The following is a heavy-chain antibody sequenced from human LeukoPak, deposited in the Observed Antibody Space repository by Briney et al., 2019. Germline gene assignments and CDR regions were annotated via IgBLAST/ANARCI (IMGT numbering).Heavy chain of an antibody. J-gene: IGHJ4*02. CDR3: GRDARRGFDT. V-gene: IGHV3-7*01. Sequence: GGSLRLSCAPSGFTFSRYWMTWVRQTPEKGLEWVASIKDDGRQKYYVDSVKGRFTVSRDNAKNSAYLQMDSLRAEDTALYYCGRDARRGFDTWGQGTLVTVSS. CDR2: IKDDGRQK. CDR1: GFTFSRYW.